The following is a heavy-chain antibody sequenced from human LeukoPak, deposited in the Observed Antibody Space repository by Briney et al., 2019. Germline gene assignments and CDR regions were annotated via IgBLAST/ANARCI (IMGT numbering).Heavy chain of an antibody. D-gene: IGHD2-2*01. CDR2: IFYGGNT. V-gene: IGHV4-39*01. CDR3: ARRLTQYDCFDP. CDR1: GGSISGSSYY. J-gene: IGHJ5*02. Sequence: SETLSLTCTVSGGSISGSSYYWGWIRQPLGKGLEWVGSIFYGGNTSYNPSLKSRVTISVDTSRNQFSLHLNSVTPEDTAVYYCARRLTQYDCFDPWGQGILVTVSS.